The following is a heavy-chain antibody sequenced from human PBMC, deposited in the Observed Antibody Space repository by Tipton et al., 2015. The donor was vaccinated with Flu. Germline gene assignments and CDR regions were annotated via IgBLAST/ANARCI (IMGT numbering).Heavy chain of an antibody. Sequence: TLSLTCTVSGASVNIENSYWVWIRKSLGRGLEWIVTIYNTGLTNYNPSLKRRVTVSLDMSKNQFSLNVSLVTAADTATYFCARGNWNSNYDNWFDPWGQGTPVTVSS. CDR3: ARGNWNSNYDNWFDP. CDR2: IYNTGLT. V-gene: IGHV4-39*07. CDR1: GASVNIENSY. D-gene: IGHD1-1*01. J-gene: IGHJ5*02.